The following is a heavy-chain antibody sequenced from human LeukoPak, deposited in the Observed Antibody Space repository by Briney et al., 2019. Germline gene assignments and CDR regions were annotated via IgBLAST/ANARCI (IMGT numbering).Heavy chain of an antibody. D-gene: IGHD6-19*01. CDR2: ISSSGSTI. J-gene: IGHJ4*02. CDR1: GFTFSSYE. Sequence: PGGSLRLSCAASGFTFSSYEMNWVRQAPGKGLEWVSYISSSGSTIYYADSVKGRFTISRDNAKNSLYLQMNSLRAEDTAVYYCAGVQAGYFDYWGQGTLVTVSS. V-gene: IGHV3-48*03. CDR3: AGVQAGYFDY.